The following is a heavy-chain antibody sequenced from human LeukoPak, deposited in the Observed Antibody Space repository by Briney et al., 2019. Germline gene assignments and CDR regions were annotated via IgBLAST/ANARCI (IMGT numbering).Heavy chain of an antibody. CDR1: GFIFSSYS. D-gene: IGHD6-13*01. V-gene: IGHV3-21*01. CDR2: ISSGGTKI. Sequence: GGSLRLSCEASGFIFSSYSINWVRQAPGKGLEWVSSISSGGTKIYYADSVKGRSTISRDGVKKSVYLQMNSLRVEDTAVYYCARDFLAAGDYWGQGTQVTVSS. CDR3: ARDFLAAGDY. J-gene: IGHJ4*02.